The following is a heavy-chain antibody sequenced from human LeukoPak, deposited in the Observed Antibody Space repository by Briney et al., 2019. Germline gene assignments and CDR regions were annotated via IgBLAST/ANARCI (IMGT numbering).Heavy chain of an antibody. Sequence: SETLSLTCTVSGYSISSGYYWGWTRQPPGKGLEWIGSIYHSGSTYYNPSLKSRVTISVDTSKNQFSLKLSSVTAADTAVYYCARQPSEVDYWGQGTLVTVSS. CDR3: ARQPSEVDY. CDR1: GYSISSGYY. V-gene: IGHV4-38-2*02. J-gene: IGHJ4*02. CDR2: IYHSGST.